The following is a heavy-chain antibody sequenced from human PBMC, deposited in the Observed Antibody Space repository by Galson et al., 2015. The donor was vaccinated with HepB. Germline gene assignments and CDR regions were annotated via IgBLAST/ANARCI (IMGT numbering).Heavy chain of an antibody. V-gene: IGHV4-31*03. CDR3: ARELKGNYDSSGYYNYFDY. CDR2: IYYSGST. Sequence: LSLTCTVSGGSISSGGYYWSWIRQHPGKGLEWIGYIYYSGSTYYNPSLKSRVTISVDTSKNQFSLKLSSVTAADTAVYYCARELKGNYDSSGYYNYFDYWGQGTLVTVSS. J-gene: IGHJ4*02. CDR1: GGSISSGGYY. D-gene: IGHD3-22*01.